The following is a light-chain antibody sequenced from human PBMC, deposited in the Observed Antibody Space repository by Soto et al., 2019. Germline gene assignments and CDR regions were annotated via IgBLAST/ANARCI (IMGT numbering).Light chain of an antibody. J-gene: IGKJ5*01. CDR1: QSVSSY. Sequence: EIVLTQSPATLSLSPGERATLSCRASQSVSSYLAWYQQKPGQAPRLLIYGASSRATGIPDRFSGSGSGTDFTLTISSLQSEDFAVYYCQQYDNWPPITFGQGTRLEIK. CDR3: QQYDNWPPIT. V-gene: IGKV3D-15*01. CDR2: GAS.